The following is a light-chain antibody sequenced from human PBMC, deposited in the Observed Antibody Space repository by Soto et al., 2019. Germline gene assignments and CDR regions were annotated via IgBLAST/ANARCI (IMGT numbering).Light chain of an antibody. V-gene: IGKV3-20*01. CDR1: QSGSSSY. CDR2: GVF. CDR3: QHYGYPPWT. Sequence: EIVLTQSPDTLSLSPGERATLSCRASQSGSSSYLAWYQQRPGQPPRLLIYGVFTRADDIPDRFSGSGSGTDFTLTISSLQPEDFAVYYCQHYGYPPWTFGQGTKVEI. J-gene: IGKJ1*01.